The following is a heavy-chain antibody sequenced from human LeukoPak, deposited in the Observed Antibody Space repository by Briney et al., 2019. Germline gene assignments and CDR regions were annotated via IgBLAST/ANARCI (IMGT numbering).Heavy chain of an antibody. D-gene: IGHD3-3*01. Sequence: SETLSLTCTVSGDSISSYYGSWIRQSPGEGLEGIGYIYYSGSTNYNPSLKNRVSISVDTSKNQFSLKLSSVTAADTAVYYCARGGFITIFGVVTNDAFDIWGQGTMVTVSS. V-gene: IGHV4-59*01. CDR3: ARGGFITIFGVVTNDAFDI. J-gene: IGHJ3*02. CDR2: IYYSGST. CDR1: GDSISSYY.